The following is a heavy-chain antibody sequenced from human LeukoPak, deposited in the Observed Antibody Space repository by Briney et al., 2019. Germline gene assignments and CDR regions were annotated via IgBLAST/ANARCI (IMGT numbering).Heavy chain of an antibody. D-gene: IGHD6-19*01. V-gene: IGHV3-15*01. CDR3: AKVGDVYSSGWYYFDY. Sequence: GGSLRLSCAASGFTVTNAWMTWVRQAPGKGPERVGQIKSKTNGGTTHYAAPVKGRFSISRDDSKNTVYLQMNSLRAEDTAVYYCAKVGDVYSSGWYYFDYWGQGTLVTVSS. J-gene: IGHJ4*02. CDR2: IKSKTNGGTT. CDR1: GFTVTNAW.